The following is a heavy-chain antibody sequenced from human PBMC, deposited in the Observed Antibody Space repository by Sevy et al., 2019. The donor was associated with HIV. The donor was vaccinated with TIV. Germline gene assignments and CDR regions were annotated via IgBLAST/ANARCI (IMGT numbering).Heavy chain of an antibody. CDR3: ARETDNSARWLDP. CDR2: IWHDGSNK. CDR1: GIIFTSSG. J-gene: IGHJ5*02. V-gene: IGHV3-33*08. Sequence: GGSLRLSCVVSGIIFTSSGMHWVRQAPGKGLEWVAFIWHDGSNKYMADSVKGRFTISRDNSKNTLFLQMNSLTVEDTAVYYCARETDNSARWLDPWGQGTLVTVSS. D-gene: IGHD4-4*01.